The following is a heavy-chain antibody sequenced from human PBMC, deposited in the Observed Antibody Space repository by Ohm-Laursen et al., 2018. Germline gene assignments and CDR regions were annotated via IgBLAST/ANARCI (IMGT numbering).Heavy chain of an antibody. J-gene: IGHJ2*01. Sequence: SDTLSLTCTVSGASISGQYWSWIRQPPGKGLEWIGYIHYSGTTTYNPSLTGRVTMSVDLSKNQFSLKLTSVTAADTAVYYCARDWSNDYCHLDLWGRGTLVSVST. D-gene: IGHD3-16*01. CDR2: IHYSGTT. CDR3: ARDWSNDYCHLDL. V-gene: IGHV4-59*11. CDR1: GASISGQY.